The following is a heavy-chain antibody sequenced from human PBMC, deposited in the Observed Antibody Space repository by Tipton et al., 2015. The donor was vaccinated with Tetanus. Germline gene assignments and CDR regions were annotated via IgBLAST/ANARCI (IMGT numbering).Heavy chain of an antibody. Sequence: SLRLSCAASGFTFRSYWMHWVRQAPGKGLEWVANIKEDGSEMYYADSVKGRFTISRDNARNSLSVHMNSLTAEDTAVYYCARLRVYCSTACYSREDYWGQGTLGTVSS. CDR3: ARLRVYCSTACYSREDY. CDR2: IKEDGSEM. CDR1: GFTFRSYW. V-gene: IGHV3-7*01. J-gene: IGHJ4*02. D-gene: IGHD2-21*01.